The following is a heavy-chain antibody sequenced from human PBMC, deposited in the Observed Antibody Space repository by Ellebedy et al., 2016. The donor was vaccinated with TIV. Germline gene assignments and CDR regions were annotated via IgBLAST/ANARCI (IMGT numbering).Heavy chain of an antibody. CDR3: ARDRGYRSSLYYYYNMDV. CDR2: ISGSVTST. CDR1: GFTFSSYA. J-gene: IGHJ6*03. Sequence: GESLKISXAASGFTFSSYAMSWVRQAPGKGLEWVSAISGSVTSTYSADSVKGRFTISRDNSKNTLYLQMNSLRAEDTAVYYCARDRGYRSSLYYYYNMDVWGKGTTVTVSS. D-gene: IGHD1-1*01. V-gene: IGHV3-23*01.